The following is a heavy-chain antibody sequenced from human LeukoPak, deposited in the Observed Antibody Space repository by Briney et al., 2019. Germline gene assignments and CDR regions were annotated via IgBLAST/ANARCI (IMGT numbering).Heavy chain of an antibody. D-gene: IGHD6-19*01. CDR2: ISGSGLST. CDR1: GFTFSSDA. J-gene: IGHJ4*02. Sequence: GGSLRLSCAASGFTFSSDAMSWVRQAPGQGLEWVSGISGSGLSTYDADSVKGRFTISRDNSKNTLYLQMNSLRADDTAVYYCAKRIRYSSGWTFDYWGQGTLVTVSS. V-gene: IGHV3-23*01. CDR3: AKRIRYSSGWTFDY.